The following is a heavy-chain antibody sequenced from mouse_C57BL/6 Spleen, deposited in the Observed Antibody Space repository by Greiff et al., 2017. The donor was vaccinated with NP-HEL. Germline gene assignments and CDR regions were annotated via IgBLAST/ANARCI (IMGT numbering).Heavy chain of an antibody. D-gene: IGHD2-5*01. CDR2: ISYDGSN. Sequence: VQLKESGPGLVKPSPSLSLTCSVTGYSINSGYYWNWIRQFPGNKLEWMGYISYDGSNNYNPSLQHRISITPDTSKNQFFLKLNSVTKEDTATYYCASYYSNYFGYFDVWGTGTTVTVSS. CDR3: ASYYSNYFGYFDV. J-gene: IGHJ1*03. CDR1: GYSINSGYY. V-gene: IGHV3-6*01.